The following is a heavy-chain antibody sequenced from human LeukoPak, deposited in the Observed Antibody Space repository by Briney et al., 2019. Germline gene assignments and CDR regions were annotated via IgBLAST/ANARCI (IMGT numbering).Heavy chain of an antibody. CDR3: ARVRPSLGCFDY. V-gene: IGHV1-46*01. Sequence: GASVKVSCKASGYTFTGYYMHWVRQAPGQGLEWMGIINPSGGSTSYAQKFQGRVTMTRDTSTSTVYMELSSLRSEDTAVYYCARVRPSLGCFDYWGQGTLVTVSS. CDR1: GYTFTGYY. J-gene: IGHJ4*02. CDR2: INPSGGST.